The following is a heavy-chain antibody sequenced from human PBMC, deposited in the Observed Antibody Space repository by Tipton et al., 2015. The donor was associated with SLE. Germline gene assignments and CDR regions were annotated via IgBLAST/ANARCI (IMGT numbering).Heavy chain of an antibody. J-gene: IGHJ3*02. Sequence: TLSLTCTVSGGSISSGSYYWSWIRQPAGKGLEWIGRVYTSGSTNFNPSLRSRVTISRDTSKNQFSVKLSSVTAADTAIYYCARGGLRFCTSGTCYDVTDIWGQETMVTVSS. CDR2: VYTSGST. CDR3: ARGGLRFCTSGTCYDVTDI. V-gene: IGHV4-61*02. D-gene: IGHD2-2*01. CDR1: GGSISSGSYY.